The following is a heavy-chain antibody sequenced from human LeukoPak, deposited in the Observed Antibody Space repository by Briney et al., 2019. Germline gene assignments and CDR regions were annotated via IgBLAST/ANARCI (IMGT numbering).Heavy chain of an antibody. CDR1: GGSISSYY. CDR2: IYYSGST. D-gene: IGHD6-25*01. CDR3: ARYRGYADAGFDY. J-gene: IGHJ4*02. V-gene: IGHV4-59*01. Sequence: KASETLSLTCTVSGGSISSYYWSWIRQPPGKGLEWIGYIYYSGSTNYNPSLKSRVTISVDTSKNQFSLKLSSVTAADTAVYYCARYRGYADAGFDYWGQGTLVTVSS.